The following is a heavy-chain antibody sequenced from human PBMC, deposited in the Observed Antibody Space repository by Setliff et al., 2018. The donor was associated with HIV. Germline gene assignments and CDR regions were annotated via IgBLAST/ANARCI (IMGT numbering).Heavy chain of an antibody. CDR1: GYTFTGYY. D-gene: IGHD6-6*01. J-gene: IGHJ1*01. V-gene: IGHV1-46*01. CDR2: INPSSGST. Sequence: ASVKVSCKASGYTFTGYYMHWVRQAPGQGLEWMGIINPSSGSTTYAQKFQGRVTMTRDTSTSTVYMELSSLRSEDTAVYYCARDPAPSSSASYFQHWGQGTPVTVSS. CDR3: ARDPAPSSSASYFQH.